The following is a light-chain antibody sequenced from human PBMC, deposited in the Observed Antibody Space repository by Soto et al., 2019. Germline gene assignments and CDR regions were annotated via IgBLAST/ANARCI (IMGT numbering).Light chain of an antibody. V-gene: IGKV1-33*01. CDR1: QDISNY. Sequence: DIPMTQSPSSLSASVGDRVTITCQASQDISNYLNWYQQKPGKAPKLLIYDASNLETGVPSRFSGSGSGTDFPFTISSLQPEDIATYYCQQYDNLPSVTFGQGTKLEIK. CDR2: DAS. J-gene: IGKJ2*01. CDR3: QQYDNLPSVT.